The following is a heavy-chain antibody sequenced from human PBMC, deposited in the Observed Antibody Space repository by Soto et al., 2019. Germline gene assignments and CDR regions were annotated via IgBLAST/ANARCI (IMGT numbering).Heavy chain of an antibody. CDR1: GGSFMVTY. D-gene: IGHD5-18*01. CDR3: ARPPSIRASLTAMVRDY. CDR2: INHSGST. Sequence: QVQLQQWGAGLLKPSETLSLTCAVYGGSFMVTYWGWFARPQGKGWGGIGEINHSGSTNYNPSLKSRVTISVDTSKNQFSLKLSSVTAADTAVYYCARPPSIRASLTAMVRDYWGQGTLVTVSS. V-gene: IGHV4-34*01. J-gene: IGHJ4*02.